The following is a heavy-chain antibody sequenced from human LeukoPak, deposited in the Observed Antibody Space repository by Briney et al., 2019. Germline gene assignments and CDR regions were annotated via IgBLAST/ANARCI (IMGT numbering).Heavy chain of an antibody. CDR2: ISSSGRTM. CDR1: GFILSSYK. Sequence: PGGPPRLSCEASGFILSSYKMNWVRHATGKGLEWVSFISSSGRTMYYADSMKGRFTVSRDNAKNSVYLQMNSLRAEDTAVYYCARDLWYSGSRAPPRAFDIWGQGTMVTVSS. D-gene: IGHD1-26*01. J-gene: IGHJ3*02. V-gene: IGHV3-48*03. CDR3: ARDLWYSGSRAPPRAFDI.